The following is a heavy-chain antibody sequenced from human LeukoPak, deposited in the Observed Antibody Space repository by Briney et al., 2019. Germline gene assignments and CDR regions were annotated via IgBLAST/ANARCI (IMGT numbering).Heavy chain of an antibody. V-gene: IGHV3-74*01. Sequence: PGGSLRLSCAASGFTFSNYWMHWVRQAPGKGLVWVSRINSDGSSTTCADSVKGRFTISRDNAKNTLYLQMNSLRAEDTAVYYCARDYGRSRDYGMDVWGQGTTVTVSS. J-gene: IGHJ6*02. CDR2: INSDGSST. D-gene: IGHD3-10*01. CDR3: ARDYGRSRDYGMDV. CDR1: GFTFSNYW.